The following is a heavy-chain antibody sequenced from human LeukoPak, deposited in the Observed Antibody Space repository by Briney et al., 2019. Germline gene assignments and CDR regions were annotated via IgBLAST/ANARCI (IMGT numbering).Heavy chain of an antibody. CDR1: GFTFSSYG. Sequence: GGSLRLSCAASGFTFSSYGMHWVRQAPGKGLEWVAVICYDGSNKNYVDSVKGGFIISRDNSKKTLFLQMNSLRVEDTAVYYCARGRASIVVAAGDAFDIWGQGTMVTVSS. J-gene: IGHJ3*02. D-gene: IGHD6-19*01. CDR2: ICYDGSNK. V-gene: IGHV3-33*01. CDR3: ARGRASIVVAAGDAFDI.